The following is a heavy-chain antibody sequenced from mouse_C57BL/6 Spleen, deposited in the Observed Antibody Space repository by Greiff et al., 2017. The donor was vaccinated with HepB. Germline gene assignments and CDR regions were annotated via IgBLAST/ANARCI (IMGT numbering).Heavy chain of an antibody. J-gene: IGHJ3*01. D-gene: IGHD2-2*01. V-gene: IGHV1-61*01. CDR2: IYPSDSET. CDR1: GYTFTSYW. CDR3: ASLYYGYDRFAY. Sequence: VQLQQPGAELVRPGSSVKLSCKASGYTFTSYWMDWVKQGPGQGLEWIGNIYPSDSETHYNQKFKDKATLTVDKSSSTAYMQLSSLTSEDSAVYYCASLYYGYDRFAYWGQGTLVTVSA.